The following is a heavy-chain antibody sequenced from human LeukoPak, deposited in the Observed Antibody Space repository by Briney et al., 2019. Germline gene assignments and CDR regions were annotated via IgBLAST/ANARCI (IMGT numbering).Heavy chain of an antibody. CDR2: IDARSGIT. CDR3: AGDFARF. D-gene: IGHD3-9*01. CDR1: GFTFTIFG. Sequence: GGSLRLSCAASGFTFTIFGLNWVRQAPGKVPEWVSYIDARSGITYYADSVKGRFTISRDNAETSLHLQMNSLRAEDTAVYHCAGDFARFWGQGTLVTVSS. V-gene: IGHV3-48*04. J-gene: IGHJ4*02.